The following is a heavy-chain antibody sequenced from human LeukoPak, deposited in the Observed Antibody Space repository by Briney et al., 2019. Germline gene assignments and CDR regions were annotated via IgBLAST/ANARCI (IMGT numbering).Heavy chain of an antibody. CDR2: IKQDGSEK. J-gene: IGHJ4*02. CDR3: ARTGKGSSTSCFFDY. D-gene: IGHD2-2*01. CDR1: GFTFSSYW. Sequence: GGSLRLSCAASGFTFSSYWMSWVRQAPGKGLEWVANIKQDGSEKYYVDSVKGRFTISRDNAKNSLYLQMNSLRAEDTAVYYCARTGKGSSTSCFFDYWGQGTLVTVSS. V-gene: IGHV3-7*01.